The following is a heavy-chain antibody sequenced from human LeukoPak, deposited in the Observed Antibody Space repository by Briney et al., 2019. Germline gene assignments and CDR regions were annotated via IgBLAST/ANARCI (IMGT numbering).Heavy chain of an antibody. J-gene: IGHJ4*02. CDR1: VGSISSHY. D-gene: IGHD6-6*01. CDR2: IFYTGST. CDR3: ARAHPAYSSSSGFDY. Sequence: PSETLSLTCTVSVGSISSHYWIWIRQPPGKGLEWIGYIFYTGSTNYNPSLKSRVTMSVDTSKNHFSLKLRSVTAADTAVFYCARAHPAYSSSSGFDYWGQGTLVTVSS. V-gene: IGHV4-59*11.